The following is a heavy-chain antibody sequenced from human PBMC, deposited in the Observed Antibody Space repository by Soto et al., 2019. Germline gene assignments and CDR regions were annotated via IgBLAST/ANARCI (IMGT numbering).Heavy chain of an antibody. CDR3: ARGRDGDY. Sequence: QVHLVQSGAEVKKPGASVKVSCQASGYAFTTYGITWVRQAPGQGLEGMGWISAHNGNTNYAQELQGRVTVTRDTSTSTAYMELRSLRSDDTAVYYCARGRDGDYWGQGALVTVSS. J-gene: IGHJ4*02. CDR1: GYAFTTYG. D-gene: IGHD6-6*01. V-gene: IGHV1-18*01. CDR2: ISAHNGNT.